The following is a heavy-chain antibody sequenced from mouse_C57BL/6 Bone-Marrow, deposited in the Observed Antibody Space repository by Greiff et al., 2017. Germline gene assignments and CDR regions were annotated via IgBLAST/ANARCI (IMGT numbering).Heavy chain of an antibody. D-gene: IGHD1-1*01. V-gene: IGHV1-39*01. Sequence: VQLQQSGPELVKPGASVKISCKASGYSFTDYNMNWVKQSNGKSLEWIGVINPNYGTTSSNQQFKVKATLTVDKASSTAYMQLNSLTSEDSAVYYCARSPTTVENFDYWGQGTTLTVSS. CDR2: INPNYGTT. CDR1: GYSFTDYN. CDR3: ARSPTTVENFDY. J-gene: IGHJ2*01.